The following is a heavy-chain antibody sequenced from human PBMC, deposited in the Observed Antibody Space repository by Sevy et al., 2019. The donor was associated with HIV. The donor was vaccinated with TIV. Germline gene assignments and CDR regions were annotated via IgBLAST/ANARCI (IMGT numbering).Heavy chain of an antibody. J-gene: IGHJ6*02. V-gene: IGHV4-59*01. CDR3: ARGKVPLTYYYGMDV. CDR1: GGSISNYY. CDR2: IDYSGST. Sequence: SETLSLTCTVSGGSISNYYWTWIRQSPGKGLEWIGYIDYSGSTNYNPSLKSRVTISVDMSKNHLSLKMSSVTAADTVTYYCARGKVPLTYYYGMDVWGQGTTVTVSS.